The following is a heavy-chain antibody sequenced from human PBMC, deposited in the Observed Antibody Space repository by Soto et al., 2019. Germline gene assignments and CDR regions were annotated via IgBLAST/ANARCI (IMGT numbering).Heavy chain of an antibody. CDR1: GFSFSNYA. D-gene: IGHD6-13*01. Sequence: GGSLRLSCAGSGFSFSNYAMTWVRQAPGKGLEWVSAISGSGGSTYYADSVKGRFTISRDNSKNTLYLQMNSLRAEDTAVYYCAKDGIAAAPWFDPWGQGTLVTVSS. CDR2: ISGSGGST. CDR3: AKDGIAAAPWFDP. V-gene: IGHV3-23*01. J-gene: IGHJ5*02.